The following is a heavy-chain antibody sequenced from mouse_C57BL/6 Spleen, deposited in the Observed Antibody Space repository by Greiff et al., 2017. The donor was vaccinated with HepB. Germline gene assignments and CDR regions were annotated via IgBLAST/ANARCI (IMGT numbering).Heavy chain of an antibody. CDR1: GFSFNTYA. V-gene: IGHV10-1*01. J-gene: IGHJ3*01. CDR3: VRHYDGYYGFAY. Sequence: EVQLVESGGGLVQPKGSLKLSCAASGFSFNTYAMNWVRQAPGKGVEWVARIRSKSNNYATYYADSVKDRFTISRDDSESMLYLQMNNLKTEDTAMYSCVRHYDGYYGFAYWGQGTLVTVSA. D-gene: IGHD2-3*01. CDR2: IRSKSNNYAT.